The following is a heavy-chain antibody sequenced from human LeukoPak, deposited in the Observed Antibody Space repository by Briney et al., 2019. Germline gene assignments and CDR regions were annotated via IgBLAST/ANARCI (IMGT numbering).Heavy chain of an antibody. V-gene: IGHV3-48*04. CDR1: GFIFSSHG. Sequence: GGSLRLSCAASGFIFSSHGMNWVRQAPGKGLEWVSYISSSGSTIYYADSVKGRFTISRDNAKNSLYLQMNSLRAEDTAVYYCAREEGEDAFDIWGQGTMVTVSS. CDR2: ISSSGSTI. J-gene: IGHJ3*02. D-gene: IGHD3-16*01. CDR3: AREEGEDAFDI.